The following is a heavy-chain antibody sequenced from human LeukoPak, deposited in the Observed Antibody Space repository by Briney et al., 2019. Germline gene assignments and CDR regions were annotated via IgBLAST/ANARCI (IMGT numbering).Heavy chain of an antibody. D-gene: IGHD1-26*01. CDR2: IYHSGSN. V-gene: IGHV4-30-2*01. J-gene: IGHJ4*02. Sequence: SQTLSLTCAVSGGSLSGGGYSASCVRHPPGKGLEWIGYIYHSGSNYYTPPLKRLVTISVDRSKNQFSLKLSSVAAADTAVYCCARRSELQFGYWGQGTLVTVSS. CDR1: GGSLSGGGYS. CDR3: ARRSELQFGY.